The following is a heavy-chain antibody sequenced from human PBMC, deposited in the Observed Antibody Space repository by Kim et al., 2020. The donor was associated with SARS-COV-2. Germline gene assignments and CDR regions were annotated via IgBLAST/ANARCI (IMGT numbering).Heavy chain of an antibody. D-gene: IGHD4-17*01. J-gene: IGHJ4*02. CDR2: INGDGSST. CDR3: VRASSTVPNLFED. Sequence: GGSLRLSCAASGFTFSSSWMHWVRQAPGKGLLWVSRINGDGSSTNYADSVKGRFTISRDNAKNTLYLQMNSLRAEDTAVFYCVRASSTVPNLFEDWGRGTLVTVSS. CDR1: GFTFSSSW. V-gene: IGHV3-74*01.